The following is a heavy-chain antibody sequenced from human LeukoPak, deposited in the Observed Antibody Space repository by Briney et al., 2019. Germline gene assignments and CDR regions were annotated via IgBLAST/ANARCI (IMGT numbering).Heavy chain of an antibody. Sequence: ASVKVSCKASGYTFTSYDINWVRQATGQGLEWMGWTNPNSGNTGYAQKFQGRVTMTRNTSISTAYMELSSLRSEDTAVYYCARRVSRGNCWYLGNYYMDVWGKGTTVTVSS. V-gene: IGHV1-8*01. D-gene: IGHD2-15*01. J-gene: IGHJ6*03. CDR1: GYTFTSYD. CDR3: ARRVSRGNCWYLGNYYMDV. CDR2: TNPNSGNT.